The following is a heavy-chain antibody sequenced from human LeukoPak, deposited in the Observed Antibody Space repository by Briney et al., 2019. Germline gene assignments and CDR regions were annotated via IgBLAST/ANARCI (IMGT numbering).Heavy chain of an antibody. J-gene: IGHJ4*02. CDR2: ISAYNGNT. V-gene: IGHV1-18*01. CDR3: AREGGNYYDSSCYYHTYFDY. D-gene: IGHD3-22*01. CDR1: GYTFTSYG. Sequence: GASVKVSCKASGYTFTSYGISWVRQAPGQGLEWMGLISAYNGNTNYAQKLQGRVTMTTDTSTSTAYMELRSLRSDDTAVYYCAREGGNYYDSSCYYHTYFDYWGQGTLVTVSS.